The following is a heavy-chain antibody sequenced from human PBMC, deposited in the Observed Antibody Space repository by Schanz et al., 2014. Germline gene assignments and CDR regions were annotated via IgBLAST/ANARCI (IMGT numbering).Heavy chain of an antibody. V-gene: IGHV3-48*01. J-gene: IGHJ5*02. CDR3: TRDVRLDRRGNWFDP. CDR2: VSRSTPDI. CDR1: GITFSNYA. D-gene: IGHD1-1*01. Sequence: EVHLVESGGGLVQPGGSLRLSCAASGITFSNYAMSWVRQAPGKGLEWVSYVSRSTPDIYYADSVKGRFTMSRDNAKNSVFLQMNSLRAEDTAVYYCTRDVRLDRRGNWFDPWGQGTLVTVSS.